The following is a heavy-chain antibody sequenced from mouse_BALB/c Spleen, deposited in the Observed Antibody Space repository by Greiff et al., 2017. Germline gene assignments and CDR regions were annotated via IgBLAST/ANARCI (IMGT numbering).Heavy chain of an antibody. CDR2: IDPANGNT. Sequence: EVQLQESGAELVKPGASVKLSCTASGFNIKDTYMHWVKQRPEQGLEWIGRIDPANGNTKYDPKFQGKATITADTSSNTAYLQLSSLTSEDTAVYYCARGGLGTNYAMDYWGQGTSVTVSS. J-gene: IGHJ4*01. D-gene: IGHD3-3*01. CDR1: GFNIKDTY. CDR3: ARGGLGTNYAMDY. V-gene: IGHV14-3*02.